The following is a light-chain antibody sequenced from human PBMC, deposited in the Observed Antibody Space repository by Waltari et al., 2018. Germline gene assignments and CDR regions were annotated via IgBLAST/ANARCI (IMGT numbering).Light chain of an antibody. CDR2: KIS. Sequence: DVVMTQSPLSLPVTLGQPASISCRSSQSLIHNNGNTYLNWFQQRPGQSPRRLIYKISNRDSGVPDRFSGSGSGTDFTLTINSLQAEDVAVYYCHQYYIPPLTFGQGTRLEIK. V-gene: IGKV2-30*02. J-gene: IGKJ5*01. CDR1: QSLIHNNGNTY. CDR3: HQYYIPPLT.